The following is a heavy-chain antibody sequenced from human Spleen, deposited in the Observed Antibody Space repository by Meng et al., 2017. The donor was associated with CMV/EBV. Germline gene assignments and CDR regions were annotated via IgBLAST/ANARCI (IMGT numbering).Heavy chain of an antibody. CDR1: GFTFSSYA. D-gene: IGHD2-15*01. V-gene: IGHV3-30*04. J-gene: IGHJ4*02. CDR2: ISFDGGNK. Sequence: GFTFSSYAMHWVRQAPGKGLEWVAVISFDGGNKNYADSVKGRFTISRDNSKNTLYLQMNSLRPDDTALYFCARSDVVASIYFPHFDYWGQGALVTVSS. CDR3: ARSDVVASIYFPHFDY.